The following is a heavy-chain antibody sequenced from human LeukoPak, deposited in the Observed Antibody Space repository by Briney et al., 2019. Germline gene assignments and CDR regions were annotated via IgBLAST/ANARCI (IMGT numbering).Heavy chain of an antibody. D-gene: IGHD1-26*01. J-gene: IGHJ4*02. V-gene: IGHV4-4*07. CDR3: ARGGPYDSGSFFFDY. CDR2: IYTSGSS. Sequence: PSETLSLTCTVSGGSISSYYWGGIRQPAGKGLEWIGRIYTSGSSNYNPSLKSRVTMSLDTSKDMFSLKLNSVTAADTAVYYCARGGPYDSGSFFFDYWGQGTLVTVSS. CDR1: GGSISSYY.